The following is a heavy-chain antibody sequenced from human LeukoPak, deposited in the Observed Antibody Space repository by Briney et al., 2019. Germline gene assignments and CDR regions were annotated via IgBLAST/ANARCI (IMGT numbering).Heavy chain of an antibody. J-gene: IGHJ4*02. Sequence: GGSLRLSCAASGFAFSSQAMGWVRQAPGKGLEWVSVISDSGSITYYADSVKGRFTISRDNSKNTLFLQMNSLRVEDTAVYYCAKDARRTSGWYFFDYWGQGTLVTVSS. D-gene: IGHD6-19*01. CDR2: ISDSGSIT. CDR1: GFAFSSQA. V-gene: IGHV3-23*01. CDR3: AKDARRTSGWYFFDY.